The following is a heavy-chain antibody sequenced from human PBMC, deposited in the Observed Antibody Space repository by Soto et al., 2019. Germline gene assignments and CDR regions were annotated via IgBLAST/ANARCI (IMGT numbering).Heavy chain of an antibody. V-gene: IGHV1-3*01. D-gene: IGHD2-21*01. Sequence: QVQLVQSWAEVKKPGASVQVSCEASGYLFRSSAIHWVRQAPGQRLEWMGLINGGNDDIESSQRLQGRVTITRDPSAITAYMDLSSLTSEDTAVYYCSRGGQASGDYRFDYYHMYVWGRGTTVTVSS. CDR2: INGGNDDI. J-gene: IGHJ6*03. CDR3: SRGGQASGDYRFDYYHMYV. CDR1: GYLFRSSA.